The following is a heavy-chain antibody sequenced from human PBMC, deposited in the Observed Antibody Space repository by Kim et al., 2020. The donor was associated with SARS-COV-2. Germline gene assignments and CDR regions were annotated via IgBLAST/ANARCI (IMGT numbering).Heavy chain of an antibody. CDR3: ASCPTTPQDSSSFPYYY. CDR1: GFTFSSYA. V-gene: IGHV3-30*04. D-gene: IGHD6-13*01. CDR2: ISYDGSNK. J-gene: IGHJ6*01. Sequence: GGSLRLSCAASGFTFSSYAMHWVRQAPGKGLEWVAVISYDGSNKYYADSVKGRFTISRDNSKNTLYLQMNSLRAEDTAVYYCASCPTTPQDSSSFPYYY.